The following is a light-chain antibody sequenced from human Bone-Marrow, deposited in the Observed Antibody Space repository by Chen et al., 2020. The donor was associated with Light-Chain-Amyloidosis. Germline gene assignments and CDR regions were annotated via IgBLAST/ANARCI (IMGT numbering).Light chain of an antibody. CDR3: QQYDNSHWT. CDR1: RVTSNTF. CDR2: GAS. V-gene: IGKV3-20*01. Sequence: EIVLTQSPGTLSLSPGERATLSCRASRVTSNTFLARYQQKPGQAPRLLIYGASYRATGIPDRFSGSGSGTDFTLTISRLEPEDFAVYYCQQYDNSHWTFGQGTKVEIK. J-gene: IGKJ1*01.